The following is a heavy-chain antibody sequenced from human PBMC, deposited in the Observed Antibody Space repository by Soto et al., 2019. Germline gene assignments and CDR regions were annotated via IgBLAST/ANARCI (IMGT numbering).Heavy chain of an antibody. CDR1: GGTFSSYA. CDR3: ARSQGSSTSLEIYYYYYYGMDV. D-gene: IGHD2-2*01. CDR2: IIPISGTA. V-gene: IGHV1-69*01. Sequence: QVQLVQSGAEVKKPGSSVKVSCKASGGTFSSYASSWVRQAPGQGLEWRGGIIPISGTANYAQKIQGRFTINADESTSTAYMELSSPRSEDTAVYYCARSQGSSTSLEIYYYYYYGMDVWGQGTTVTVSS. J-gene: IGHJ6*02.